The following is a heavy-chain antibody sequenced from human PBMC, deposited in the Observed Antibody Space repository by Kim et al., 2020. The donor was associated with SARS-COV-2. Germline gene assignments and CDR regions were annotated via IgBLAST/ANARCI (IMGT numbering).Heavy chain of an antibody. V-gene: IGHV4-59*01. CDR3: ARGGDVVATS. CDR1: GGSMSGYH. J-gene: IGHJ4*02. Sequence: SETLSLTCTVSGGSMSGYHWSWIRQPPGKGLEWIGFIYYSGTTNYNPSLKSRVTISVDTSKNQFSLKLSSVTAADTAVYYCARGGDVVATSWGQGTLVTVSS. CDR2: IYYSGTT. D-gene: IGHD5-12*01.